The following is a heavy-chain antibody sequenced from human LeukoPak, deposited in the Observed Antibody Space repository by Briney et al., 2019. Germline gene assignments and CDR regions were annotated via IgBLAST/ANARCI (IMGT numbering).Heavy chain of an antibody. J-gene: IGHJ3*02. CDR2: IYYSGST. Sequence: PSETLSLTCTVSGGSISSSSYYWGWIRQPPGKGLEWIGSIYYSGSTHYNPSLKSRVTISVDMSKNQFSLKLSSVTAADTAVYYCARAQFGELLSGAFDIWGQGTMVTVSS. CDR1: GGSISSSSYY. D-gene: IGHD3-10*01. V-gene: IGHV4-39*07. CDR3: ARAQFGELLSGAFDI.